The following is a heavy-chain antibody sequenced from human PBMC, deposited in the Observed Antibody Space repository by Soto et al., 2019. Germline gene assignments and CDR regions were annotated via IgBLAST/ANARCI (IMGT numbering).Heavy chain of an antibody. CDR3: ARDRGSYCSRTSCHSFDHY. V-gene: IGHV1-69*13. D-gene: IGHD2-2*01. J-gene: IGHJ4*02. CDR2: IIPIFGTA. CDR1: GGTFSSYA. Sequence: SVQVSCKAYGGTFSSYAISWVRQAPGQGLEWMGGIIPIFGTANYAQKVQGRVTITADESTSTAYLELSSLRSEDTAVYYCARDRGSYCSRTSCHSFDHYWCQGTRVTVPS.